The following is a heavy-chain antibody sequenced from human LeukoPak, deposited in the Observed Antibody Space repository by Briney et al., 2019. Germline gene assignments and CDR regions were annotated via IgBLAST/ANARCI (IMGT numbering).Heavy chain of an antibody. D-gene: IGHD3-10*01. CDR1: GFTVIVNY. Sequence: PGGSLRLSCAASGFTVIVNYMSWVRQAPGKGLEWVSVTYSNGRTYYADYVKGRFTISRDISKNTLYLQMNSLRAEDTAVYYCARVLSGRGSLYDYYYYMDVWGKGTTVTISS. V-gene: IGHV3-53*01. J-gene: IGHJ6*03. CDR3: ARVLSGRGSLYDYYYYMDV. CDR2: TYSNGRT.